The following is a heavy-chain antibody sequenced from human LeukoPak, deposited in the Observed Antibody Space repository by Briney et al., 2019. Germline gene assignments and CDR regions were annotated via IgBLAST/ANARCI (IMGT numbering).Heavy chain of an antibody. J-gene: IGHJ3*02. Sequence: GASVKVSCKASGYTFTGYYMNWVRQAPGQGLEWMGWINPSSGGTNYAQKFQGRVTMTRDTSISTAYMELSRLRSDDTAVYYCARVVRATMIVVVVKKWAKSDAFDIWGQGTMVTVSS. CDR3: ARVVRATMIVVVVKKWAKSDAFDI. D-gene: IGHD3-22*01. V-gene: IGHV1-2*02. CDR2: INPSSGGT. CDR1: GYTFTGYY.